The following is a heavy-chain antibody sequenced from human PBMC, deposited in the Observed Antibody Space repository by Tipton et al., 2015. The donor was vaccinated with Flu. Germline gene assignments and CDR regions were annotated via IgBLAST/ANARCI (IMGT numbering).Heavy chain of an antibody. J-gene: IGHJ3*02. V-gene: IGHV4-61*01. D-gene: IGHD4/OR15-4a*01. CDR2: IFYSGST. CDR1: GGSVSSDSFY. CDR3: ARAIYGAFDAFDI. Sequence: LRLSCTVSGGSVSSDSFYWSWIRQPPGKGLEWIGYIFYSGSTNYNPSLESRVTISVDTSKNQFSLKLRSVTAADTAVYYCARAIYGAFDAFDIWGRGTVVTVSS.